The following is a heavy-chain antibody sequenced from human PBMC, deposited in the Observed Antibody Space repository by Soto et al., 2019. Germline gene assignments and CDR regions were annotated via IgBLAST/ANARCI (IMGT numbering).Heavy chain of an antibody. CDR3: ARVVNSGMDP. CDR1: GGSISSNNW. CDR2: IYHSGST. D-gene: IGHD6-25*01. Sequence: QVQLQESGPGLVKPSGTLSLTCVVSGGSISSNNWWSWVRQPPGKGLEWIGEIYHSGSTNYNPSLKSRATISVDKSKNHLSLKLSSVTATDTAVYYCARVVNSGMDPWGQGTLVTVSS. V-gene: IGHV4-4*02. J-gene: IGHJ5*02.